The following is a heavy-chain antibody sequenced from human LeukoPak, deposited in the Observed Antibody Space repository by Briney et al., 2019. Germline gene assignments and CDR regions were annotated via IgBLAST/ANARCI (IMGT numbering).Heavy chain of an antibody. Sequence: SETLSLTCTVSGGSITTSGYYWAWIRQPPGKGLEWIGSIYYSGSTYHNPSLKSRVTISVDTSKNQFSLKVSSVTAADTAVYYCARLDRGYSYGYYFDYWGQGTLVTVSS. CDR1: GGSITTSGYY. CDR3: ARLDRGYSYGYYFDY. V-gene: IGHV4-39*01. J-gene: IGHJ4*02. D-gene: IGHD5-18*01. CDR2: IYYSGST.